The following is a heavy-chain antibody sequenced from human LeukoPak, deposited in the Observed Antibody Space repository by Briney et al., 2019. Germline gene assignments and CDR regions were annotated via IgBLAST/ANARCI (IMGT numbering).Heavy chain of an antibody. CDR3: ARDMKRNLYD. J-gene: IGHJ4*01. D-gene: IGHD3-16*01. CDR1: GFTFNNYW. CDR2: INKDGSTK. Sequence: GGSLRLSCAASGFTFNNYWVAWVRQAPGKGQEWVANINKDGSTKQYVESVRGRFIISRDNAKNTLYLQMNSLRAEDTGLYNCARDMKRNLYDWGNGTLVSAAS. V-gene: IGHV3-7*01.